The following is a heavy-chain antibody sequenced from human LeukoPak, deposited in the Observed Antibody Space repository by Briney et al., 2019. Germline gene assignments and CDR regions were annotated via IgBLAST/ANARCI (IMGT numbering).Heavy chain of an antibody. Sequence: GGSLRLSCGASGFTFSSYSMNWVRQAPGKGLEWVSYITSTGSIIYYTDSVKGRFTISRDNAKNSLYLHMNSLRAEDTAVYYCARMIREGYSWNWFDPWGQGTLVTVSS. CDR1: GFTFSSYS. CDR3: ARMIREGYSWNWFDP. D-gene: IGHD5-24*01. CDR2: ITSTGSII. V-gene: IGHV3-48*04. J-gene: IGHJ5*02.